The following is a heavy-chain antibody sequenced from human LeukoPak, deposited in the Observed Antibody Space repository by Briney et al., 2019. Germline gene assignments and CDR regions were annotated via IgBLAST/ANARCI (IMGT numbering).Heavy chain of an antibody. V-gene: IGHV4-39*07. CDR3: ARDGSSGYPRYYYYYGMDV. Sequence: SETLSLTCTVSGGSISSSSYYWGWIRQPPGKGLEWIGSIYYSGSTYYNPSLKSRVTISVDTSKNQFSLKLSSVTAADTAVYYCARDGSSGYPRYYYYYGMDVWGQGTTVTVSS. CDR2: IYYSGST. CDR1: GGSISSSSYY. J-gene: IGHJ6*02. D-gene: IGHD3-22*01.